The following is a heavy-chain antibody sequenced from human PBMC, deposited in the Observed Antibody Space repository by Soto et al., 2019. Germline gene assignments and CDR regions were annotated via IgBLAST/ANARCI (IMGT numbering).Heavy chain of an antibody. CDR2: IYYSGST. CDR3: AGCSGGSCFDFDY. V-gene: IGHV4-59*01. J-gene: IGHJ4*02. Sequence: SETLSLTCTVSGGSISSYYWSWIRQPPGKGLEWIGYIYYSGSTNYNPSLKSRVTISVDTSKNQFSLKLSSVTAADTAVYYCAGCSGGSCFDFDYWGQGTLVTVSS. D-gene: IGHD2-15*01. CDR1: GGSISSYY.